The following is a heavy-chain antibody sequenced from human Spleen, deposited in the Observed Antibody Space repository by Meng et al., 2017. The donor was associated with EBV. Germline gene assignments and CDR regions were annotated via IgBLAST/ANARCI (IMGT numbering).Heavy chain of an antibody. V-gene: IGHV3-21*01. J-gene: IGHJ6*02. CDR3: ARSTNDYNYRGMNV. Sequence: EVRLGESGGGLFKPGGSLGLSCAASGFTFRTYSMHWVRQAPGKGLEWVSSISDSNYYIYYADSVQGRFTISRDNTGSSVYLQMNSLRAEDTAVYYCARSTNDYNYRGMNVWGQGTAVTVSS. CDR1: GFTFRTYS. D-gene: IGHD1-1*01. CDR2: ISDSNYYI.